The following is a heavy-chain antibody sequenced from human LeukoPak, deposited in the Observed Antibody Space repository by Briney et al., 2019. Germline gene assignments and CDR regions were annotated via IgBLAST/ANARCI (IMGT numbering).Heavy chain of an antibody. Sequence: SETLSLTCAVYGGSFSGYYWSWIRQPPGKGLEWIGYIYYSGSTNYNPSLKSRVTISVDTSKNQFSLKLNSVTAADTAVYYCARRATVTTHIYYFDYWGQGTLVTVSS. D-gene: IGHD4-11*01. V-gene: IGHV4-59*12. CDR1: GGSFSGYY. J-gene: IGHJ4*02. CDR3: ARRATVTTHIYYFDY. CDR2: IYYSGST.